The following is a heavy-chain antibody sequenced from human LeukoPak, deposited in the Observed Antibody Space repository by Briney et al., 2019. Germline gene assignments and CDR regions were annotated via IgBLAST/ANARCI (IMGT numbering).Heavy chain of an antibody. J-gene: IGHJ4*02. CDR3: VRNLDFWGDSEDY. D-gene: IGHD3-3*01. CDR1: GFTFSSYA. CDR2: ISYDERSK. V-gene: IGHV3-30*04. Sequence: GGSLRLSCAASGFTFSSYAMHWVRQAPGKGLEWVAVISYDERSKYDADSVKGRFTISRDNSKNTVYLQMSSLRAEDTAVYYCVRNLDFWGDSEDYWGQGTLVTVSS.